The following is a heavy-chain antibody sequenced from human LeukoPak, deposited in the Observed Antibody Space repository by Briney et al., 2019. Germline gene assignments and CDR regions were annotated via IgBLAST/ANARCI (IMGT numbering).Heavy chain of an antibody. CDR1: GFSFRYFA. CDR3: ARVRTTDTLTGYKQELDY. V-gene: IGHV3-48*03. Sequence: GGSLRLSCAASGFSFRYFAISWVRQAPGKGLEWVSYISAGAGVIFYADSVKGRFSITRDNAKNSLFLQMNSLRAEDTAVYYCARVRTTDTLTGYKQELDYWGRGTLVTVSS. D-gene: IGHD3-9*01. CDR2: ISAGAGVI. J-gene: IGHJ4*02.